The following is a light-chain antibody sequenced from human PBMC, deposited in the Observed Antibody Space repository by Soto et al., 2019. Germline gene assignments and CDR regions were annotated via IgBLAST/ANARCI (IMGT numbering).Light chain of an antibody. CDR1: QRISSSY. Sequence: EIVLTQSLGTLSLCPGERATLSCRASQRISSSYLAVYQQKPGQAARLLIYGASSRDTGITDRFSGSGSGTDFTLTISRLEPEDFAVYYCQQYGSSPPMYTFGQGTKVDIK. CDR2: GAS. CDR3: QQYGSSPPMYT. V-gene: IGKV3-20*01. J-gene: IGKJ2*01.